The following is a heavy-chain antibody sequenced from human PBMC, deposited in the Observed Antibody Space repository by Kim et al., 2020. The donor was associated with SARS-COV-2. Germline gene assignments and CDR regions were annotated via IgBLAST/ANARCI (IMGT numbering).Heavy chain of an antibody. V-gene: IGHV4-59*13. CDR1: GGSISSYY. J-gene: IGHJ2*01. Sequence: SETLSLTCTVSGGSISSYYWSWIRQPPGKGLEWIGYISYSGRTNYNPSPKRRVTISAHTSQPQLSLNLSPLTPAATAVPYCARDSSGYLPSWPLPLWRR. CDR3: ARDSSGYLPSWPLPL. D-gene: IGHD3-22*01. CDR2: ISYSGRT.